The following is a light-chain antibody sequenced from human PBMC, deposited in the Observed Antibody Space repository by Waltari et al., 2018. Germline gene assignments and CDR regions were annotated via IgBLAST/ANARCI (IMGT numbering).Light chain of an antibody. CDR3: CSSPESSTSWV. V-gene: IGLV2-23*02. CDR1: RSDLGSYHP. Sequence: QSALTQPASVSGSPGQSITISCTGLRSDLGSYHPAPWFQQHPAKAPKLLIYEVSKRPSEVSNRFSGSASGNTAYLTISGLQAEDEADYYCCSSPESSTSWVFGGGTKLTVL. CDR2: EVS. J-gene: IGLJ3*02.